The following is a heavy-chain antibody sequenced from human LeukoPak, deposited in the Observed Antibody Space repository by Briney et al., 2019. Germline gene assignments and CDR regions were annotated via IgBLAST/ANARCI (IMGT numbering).Heavy chain of an antibody. CDR3: AKDPDTYYYDSSGYLDY. V-gene: IGHV3-23*01. CDR2: ISGSGGST. CDR1: GFTFSSYG. J-gene: IGHJ4*02. D-gene: IGHD3-22*01. Sequence: GGSLRLSCAASGFTFSSYGMSWVRQAPGKGLEWVSAISGSGGSTYYADSVKGRFTISRDNSKNTLYLQMNSLRAEDTAVYYCAKDPDTYYYDSSGYLDYWGQGTLVTVSS.